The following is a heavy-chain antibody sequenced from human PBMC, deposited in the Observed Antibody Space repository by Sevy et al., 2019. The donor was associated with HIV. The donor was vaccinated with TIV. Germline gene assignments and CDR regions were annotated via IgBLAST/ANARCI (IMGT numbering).Heavy chain of an antibody. J-gene: IGHJ3*02. Sequence: GGSLRLSCAASGFTFDDYAMHWVRQAPGKGLEWVSGVIWNSASIGYAGSVRGRFTISRDNAKNSLFLQMNSLTSEDTSFYYCTKDLGATLVPGYCYDGTCWPRDGFDIWGHGTMVTVSS. CDR2: VIWNSASI. D-gene: IGHD2-15*01. CDR3: TKDLGATLVPGYCYDGTCWPRDGFDI. CDR1: GFTFDDYA. V-gene: IGHV3-9*01.